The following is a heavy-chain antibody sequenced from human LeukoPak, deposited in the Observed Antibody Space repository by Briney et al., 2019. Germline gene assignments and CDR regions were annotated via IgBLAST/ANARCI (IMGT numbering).Heavy chain of an antibody. CDR1: GFTFTNYD. CDR3: ARDYYDSSLTSYYYGMDV. Sequence: GGSLRLSCAASGFTFTNYDLHWVRQAPGKGLEWVSSISSSSSYIYYADSVKGRFTISRDNAKNSLYLQMNSLRAEDTAVYYCARDYYDSSLTSYYYGMDVWGQGTTVTVSS. J-gene: IGHJ6*02. V-gene: IGHV3-21*01. D-gene: IGHD3-22*01. CDR2: ISSSSSYI.